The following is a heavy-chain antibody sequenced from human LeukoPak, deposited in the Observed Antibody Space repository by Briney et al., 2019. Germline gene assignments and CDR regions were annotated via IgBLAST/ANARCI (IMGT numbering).Heavy chain of an antibody. CDR1: GGSFSGYY. Sequence: SETLSLTCAVYGGSFSGYYWSWLRQPPGKGLEWIGYIYYSGSTNYNPSLKSRVTISVDTSKNQFSLKLSSVTAADTAVYYCARDPSLGYGDYYFDYWGQGTLVTVSS. J-gene: IGHJ4*02. V-gene: IGHV4-59*01. CDR3: ARDPSLGYGDYYFDY. CDR2: IYYSGST. D-gene: IGHD4-17*01.